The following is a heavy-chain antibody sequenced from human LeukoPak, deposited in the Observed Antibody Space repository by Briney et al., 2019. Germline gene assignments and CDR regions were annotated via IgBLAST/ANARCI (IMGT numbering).Heavy chain of an antibody. CDR3: AKDGWPPQEQWLEYYFDY. CDR1: GFTFSSYA. J-gene: IGHJ4*02. Sequence: PGASLRLSCAASGFTFSSYAMSWVRQAPGKGLEWVSAISGSGGSTYYADSVKGRFTISRDNSKNTLYLQMNSLRAEDTAVYYCAKDGWPPQEQWLEYYFDYWGQGTLVTVSS. V-gene: IGHV3-23*01. D-gene: IGHD6-19*01. CDR2: ISGSGGST.